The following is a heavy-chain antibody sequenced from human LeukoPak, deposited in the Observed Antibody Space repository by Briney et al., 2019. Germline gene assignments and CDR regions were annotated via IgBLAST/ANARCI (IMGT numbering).Heavy chain of an antibody. V-gene: IGHV3-21*04. CDR2: ISWNSGDI. J-gene: IGHJ4*02. D-gene: IGHD1-26*01. CDR3: AKDAGYSGSYWRPFDY. Sequence: GGSLRLSCAASGFTFSSYSMNWVRQAPGKGLEWVSGISWNSGDIGYADSVKGRFTISRDNAKNSLYLQMNSLRAEDTAVYYCAKDAGYSGSYWRPFDYWGQGTLVTVSS. CDR1: GFTFSSYS.